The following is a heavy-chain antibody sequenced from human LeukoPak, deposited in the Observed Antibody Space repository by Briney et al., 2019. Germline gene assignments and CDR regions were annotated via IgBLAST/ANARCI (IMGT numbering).Heavy chain of an antibody. CDR1: GXTFSSYA. CDR2: ISYDGSNK. Sequence: GGSLRLSCAASGXTFSSYAMHWVRQAPGKGLEWVAVISYDGSNKYYADSVKGRFTISRDNSKNTLYLQMNSLRAEDTAVYYCASNPEYSSSWEEYYFDYWGQGTLVTVSS. V-gene: IGHV3-30-3*01. J-gene: IGHJ4*02. CDR3: ASNPEYSSSWEEYYFDY. D-gene: IGHD6-13*01.